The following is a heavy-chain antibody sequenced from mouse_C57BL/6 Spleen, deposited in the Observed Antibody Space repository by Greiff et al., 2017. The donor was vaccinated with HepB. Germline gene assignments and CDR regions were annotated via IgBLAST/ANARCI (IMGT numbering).Heavy chain of an antibody. D-gene: IGHD1-1*01. CDR2: ISSGSSAI. V-gene: IGHV5-17*01. J-gene: IGHJ4*01. CDR3: AREITTVVPYYAMDY. CDR1: GFTFSDYG. Sequence: EVMLVESGGGLVKPGGSLKLSCAASGFTFSDYGMHWVRQAPEKGLEWVAYISSGSSAIYYADTVKGRFTISRDNAKNTLFLQMTSLWSEDTAMYYCAREITTVVPYYAMDYWGQGTSVTVSS.